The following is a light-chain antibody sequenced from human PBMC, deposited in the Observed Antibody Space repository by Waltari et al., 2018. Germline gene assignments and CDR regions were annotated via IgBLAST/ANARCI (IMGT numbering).Light chain of an antibody. V-gene: IGKV3-11*01. CDR3: QQRSNWPPT. Sequence: EIVLTQSPATLSLSPGESATLPCRASQSVSSYLAWYQQKPGQAPWLLIYDASNRATGIPARFSGSGSGTDFTLTISSLEPEDFAVYYCQQRSNWPPTFGQGTRLEIK. CDR1: QSVSSY. CDR2: DAS. J-gene: IGKJ5*01.